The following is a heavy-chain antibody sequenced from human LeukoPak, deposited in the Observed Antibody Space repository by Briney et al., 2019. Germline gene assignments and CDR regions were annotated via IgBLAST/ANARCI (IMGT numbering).Heavy chain of an antibody. V-gene: IGHV3-53*05. CDR3: AKDRLRFLEWLSDFDY. Sequence: GSLRLSCAASGFTVNSKYMSWVRQAPGTGLEWVSVVYSGGQTYYADSVKGRFTISRDNSKNTLYLQMNSLRAEDTAVYYCAKDRLRFLEWLSDFDYWGQGTLVTVSS. D-gene: IGHD3-3*01. CDR2: VYSGGQT. J-gene: IGHJ4*02. CDR1: GFTVNSKY.